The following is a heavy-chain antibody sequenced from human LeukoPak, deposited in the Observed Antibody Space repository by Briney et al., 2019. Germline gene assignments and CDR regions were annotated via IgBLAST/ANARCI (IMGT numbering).Heavy chain of an antibody. J-gene: IGHJ4*02. D-gene: IGHD6-13*01. CDR3: AKDGKGGSSWYGIFGY. Sequence: PGGSLRLSCAASGFTFADYTMHWVRQAPGKGLEWVSLISWDGGSTYYADSVKGRFTISRDSSKNSLYLQINSLTTEDTAFYFCAKDGKGGSSWYGIFGYWGQGTLVTVSS. CDR2: ISWDGGST. CDR1: GFTFADYT. V-gene: IGHV3-43*01.